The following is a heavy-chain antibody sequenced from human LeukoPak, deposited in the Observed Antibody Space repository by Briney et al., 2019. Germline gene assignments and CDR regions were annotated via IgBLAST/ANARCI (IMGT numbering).Heavy chain of an antibody. D-gene: IGHD5-12*01. Sequence: GVSLRLSCAASGSLFSANAMNWVRQAPGKGLEWVSCISGSGGSTYYADSVKGRFTISRDNSNNTLYLQMNSLRAEDTAVYYCAKAGGYDIYNGMDVWGQGTTVTVSS. CDR2: ISGSGGST. CDR3: AKAGGYDIYNGMDV. J-gene: IGHJ6*02. CDR1: GSLFSANA. V-gene: IGHV3-23*01.